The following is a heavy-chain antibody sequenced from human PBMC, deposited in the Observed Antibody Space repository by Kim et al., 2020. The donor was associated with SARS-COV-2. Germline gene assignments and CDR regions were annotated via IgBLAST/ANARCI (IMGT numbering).Heavy chain of an antibody. Sequence: GGSLRLSCAASGFTFSSYAMSWVRQAPGKGLEWVSAISGSGGSTYYADSVKGRFTISRDNSKNTLYLQMNSLRAEDTAVYYCAKEAINYYGSGSYPDYWGQGTLVTVSS. J-gene: IGHJ4*02. V-gene: IGHV3-23*01. D-gene: IGHD3-10*01. CDR2: ISGSGGST. CDR1: GFTFSSYA. CDR3: AKEAINYYGSGSYPDY.